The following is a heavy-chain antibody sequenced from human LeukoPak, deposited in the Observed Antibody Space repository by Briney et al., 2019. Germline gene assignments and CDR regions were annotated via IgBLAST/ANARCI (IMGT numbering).Heavy chain of an antibody. Sequence: GGSLRLSCAASGFTFSTYVMIWVRQAPGKGLEWVSGITASGDRTFYGDSVRGRFTMSRDNSKNTVYLQMNSLRVDDTAVYYCARRDIVVVVSASDYWGQGTLVTVSS. CDR3: ARRDIVVVVSASDY. D-gene: IGHD2-15*01. J-gene: IGHJ4*02. CDR1: GFTFSTYV. CDR2: ITASGDRT. V-gene: IGHV3-23*01.